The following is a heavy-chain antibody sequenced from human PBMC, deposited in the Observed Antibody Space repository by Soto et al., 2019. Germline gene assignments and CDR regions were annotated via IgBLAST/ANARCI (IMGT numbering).Heavy chain of an antibody. CDR2: IWYDGSNK. CDR3: ARGGDGDYGLDY. CDR1: GFTFSSYG. Sequence: QVQLVESGGGVVQPGRSLRLSCAASGFTFSSYGMHWVRQAPGKGLEWVAVIWYDGSNKYYADSGKGRFTISRDNSKNTLNLQMNSLRAEDTAVYYCARGGDGDYGLDYWGQGTLVTVSS. V-gene: IGHV3-33*01. J-gene: IGHJ4*02. D-gene: IGHD4-17*01.